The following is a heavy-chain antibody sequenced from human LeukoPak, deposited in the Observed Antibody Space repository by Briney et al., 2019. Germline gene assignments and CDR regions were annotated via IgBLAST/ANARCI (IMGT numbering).Heavy chain of an antibody. Sequence: GGSLRLSCAASGFTFSSYSMNWVRQAPGKGLEWVSSISSSSSYIYYADSVKGRFTISRDNAKNSLYLQMNSLRAEDTAVCYCARESGYDRHSYYYYGMDVWGQGTTVTVSS. CDR3: ARESGYDRHSYYYYGMDV. J-gene: IGHJ6*02. CDR1: GFTFSSYS. CDR2: ISSSSSYI. V-gene: IGHV3-21*01. D-gene: IGHD5-12*01.